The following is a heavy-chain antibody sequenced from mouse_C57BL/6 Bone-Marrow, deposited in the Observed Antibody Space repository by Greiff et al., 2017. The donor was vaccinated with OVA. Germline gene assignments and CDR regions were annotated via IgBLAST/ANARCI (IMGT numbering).Heavy chain of an antibody. CDR2: IHPNSGST. J-gene: IGHJ4*01. CDR3: ARRYYGYDDGY. V-gene: IGHV1-64*01. D-gene: IGHD2-2*01. CDR1: GYTFTSYW. Sequence: QVQLQQPGAELVKPGASVKLSCKASGYTFTSYWMHWVKQRPGQGLEWIGMIHPNSGSTDYNEKFKSKATLTVDKSSSTAYMQLSSLTSEDSAVYYCARRYYGYDDGYWGQGTSVTVSS.